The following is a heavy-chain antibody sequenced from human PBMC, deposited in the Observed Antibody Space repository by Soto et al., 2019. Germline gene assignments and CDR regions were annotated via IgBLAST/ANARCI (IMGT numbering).Heavy chain of an antibody. CDR3: ARRYGGNLDY. CDR2: IYYSGST. D-gene: IGHD1-26*01. V-gene: IGHV4-59*08. J-gene: IGHJ4*02. CDR1: GGSISSYY. Sequence: SETLSLTCIVSGGSISSYYWSWIRQPPGKGLEWIGYIYYSGSTNYNPSLKSRVTISVDTSKNQFSLKLSSVTAADTAVYYCARRYGGNLDYWGQGTLVTVSS.